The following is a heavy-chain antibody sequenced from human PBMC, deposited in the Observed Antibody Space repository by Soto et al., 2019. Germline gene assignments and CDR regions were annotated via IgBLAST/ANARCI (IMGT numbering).Heavy chain of an antibody. CDR3: ARKKIHSNYVSVSYYYYMDV. CDR1: GFTFSSYS. J-gene: IGHJ6*03. V-gene: IGHV3-21*01. Sequence: GGSLRLSCAASGFTFSSYSMNWVRQAPGKGLEWVSSISSSSSYIYYADSVKGRFTISRDNAKNSLYLQMNSLRAEDTAVYYCARKKIHSNYVSVSYYYYMDVWGKGTTVTVSS. CDR2: ISSSSSYI. D-gene: IGHD4-4*01.